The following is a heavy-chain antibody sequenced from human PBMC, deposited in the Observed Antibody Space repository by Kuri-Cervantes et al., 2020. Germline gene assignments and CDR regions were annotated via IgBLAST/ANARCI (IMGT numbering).Heavy chain of an antibody. Sequence: GESLKISCAASAFTFRNYWMSWVRQAPGKGLEWVANINQPGNEKYYLDSVKGRFTTSRDSAKNSLYLQMNGLRTEDTALYFCIKENLPGGADVWGQGTTVTVSS. D-gene: IGHD6-25*01. CDR1: AFTFRNYW. CDR2: INQPGNEK. CDR3: IKENLPGGADV. J-gene: IGHJ6*02. V-gene: IGHV3-7*03.